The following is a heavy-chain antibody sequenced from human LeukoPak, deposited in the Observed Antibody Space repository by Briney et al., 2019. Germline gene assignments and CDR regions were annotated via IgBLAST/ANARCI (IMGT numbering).Heavy chain of an antibody. CDR3: ARTAARRFDY. V-gene: IGHV1-46*01. J-gene: IGHJ4*02. D-gene: IGHD6-6*01. CDR2: INPTGGST. CDR1: GYTFPSYF. Sequence: ASVKVSCKASGYTFPSYFMHWVRQAPGQGLEWMGIINPTGGSTTYAQRFQGRVTMTRDTSTSTVYMELSSLRSDDTAVYYCARTAARRFDYWGQGTLVTVSS.